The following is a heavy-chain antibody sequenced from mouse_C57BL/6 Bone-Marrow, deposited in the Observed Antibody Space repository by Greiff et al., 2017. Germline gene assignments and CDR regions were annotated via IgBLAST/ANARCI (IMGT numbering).Heavy chain of an antibody. D-gene: IGHD2-4*01. CDR3: ARVDYDYDGWFAY. V-gene: IGHV3-6*01. CDR1: GYSITSGYY. CDR2: ISYDGSN. J-gene: IGHJ3*01. Sequence: ESGPGLVKPSQSLSLTCSVTGYSITSGYYWNWIRQFPGNKLEWMGYISYDGSNNYNPSLKNRISITRDTSKNQFFLKLNSVTTEDTATYYCARVDYDYDGWFAYWGQGTLVTVSA.